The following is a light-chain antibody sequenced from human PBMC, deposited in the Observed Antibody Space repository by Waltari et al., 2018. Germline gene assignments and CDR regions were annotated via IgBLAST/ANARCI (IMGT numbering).Light chain of an antibody. V-gene: IGKV3-20*01. CDR1: QSLSSSY. Sequence: EIVLTQSPGTLSLSPGERATLSCRASQSLSSSYLAWYQQKPGQAPRLLIYDASSRATGIPDRFSGRGSGTDFTLTISRLEPEDFAVYYCQQYGSSPGFTFGPGTKVDIK. J-gene: IGKJ3*01. CDR3: QQYGSSPGFT. CDR2: DAS.